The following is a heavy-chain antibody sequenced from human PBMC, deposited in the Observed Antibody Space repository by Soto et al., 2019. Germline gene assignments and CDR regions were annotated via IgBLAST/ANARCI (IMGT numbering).Heavy chain of an antibody. Sequence: TGGSLRLSCAASGFTFSSYWMHWVRQAPGKGLVWVSRINSDGSSTSYADSVKGRFTISRDNAKNTLYLQMNSLRAEDTAVYYCARGLIVVVTATHYYYYGMDVWGQGTTVTVSS. CDR2: INSDGSST. CDR3: ARGLIVVVTATHYYYYGMDV. CDR1: GFTFSSYW. J-gene: IGHJ6*02. D-gene: IGHD2-21*02. V-gene: IGHV3-74*01.